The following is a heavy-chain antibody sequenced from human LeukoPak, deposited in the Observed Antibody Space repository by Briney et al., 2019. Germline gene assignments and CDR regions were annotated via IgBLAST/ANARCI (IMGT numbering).Heavy chain of an antibody. V-gene: IGHV1-46*01. J-gene: IGHJ5*02. Sequence: ASVKVTCKASGYTFTSYYMHWVRQAPGQGLEWMGIINPSGGSTSYAQKFQGRVTITADESTSTAYMELSSLRSEDTAVYYCARGADGSGSYYQVPLNWFDPWGQGTLVTVSS. D-gene: IGHD3-10*01. CDR3: ARGADGSGSYYQVPLNWFDP. CDR1: GYTFTSYY. CDR2: INPSGGST.